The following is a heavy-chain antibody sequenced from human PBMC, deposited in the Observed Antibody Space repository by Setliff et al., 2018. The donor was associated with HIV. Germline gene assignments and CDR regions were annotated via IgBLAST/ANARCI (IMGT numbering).Heavy chain of an antibody. CDR1: GDSMFRPNYY. V-gene: IGHV4-61*09. D-gene: IGHD3-3*01. Sequence: SETLSLTCSVSGDSMFRPNYYLSWIRKPAGKGLEWIGHIYASGSANINPSFRSRVTMSDDTSKNQFSLRLTSVTAADTAVYYCARDRFGVPGDSWGQGTQVTVSS. J-gene: IGHJ5*01. CDR2: IYASGSA. CDR3: ARDRFGVPGDS.